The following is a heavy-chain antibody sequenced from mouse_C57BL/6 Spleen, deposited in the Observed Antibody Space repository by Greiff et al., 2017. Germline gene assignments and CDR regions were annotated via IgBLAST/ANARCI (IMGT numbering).Heavy chain of an antibody. CDR2: ISSGGDYI. CDR1: GFTFSSYA. V-gene: IGHV5-9-1*02. J-gene: IGHJ3*01. D-gene: IGHD4-1*01. CDR3: TRDQSGTGGFAY. Sequence: EVKVEESGEGLVKPGGSLKLSCAASGFTFSSYAMSWVRQTPEKRLEWVAYISSGGDYIYYEDTVKGRFTISRDNDRKTLYLQMSSLKSEDTAMYYCTRDQSGTGGFAYWGQGTLVTVSA.